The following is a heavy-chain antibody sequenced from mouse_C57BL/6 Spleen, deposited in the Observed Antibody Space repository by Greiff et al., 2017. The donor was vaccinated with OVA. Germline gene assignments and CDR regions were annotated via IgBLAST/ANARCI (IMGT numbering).Heavy chain of an antibody. V-gene: IGHV1-81*01. CDR3: ARCDLNYAMDY. Sequence: VKLQESGAELARPGASVKLSCKASGYTFTSYGISWVKQRTGQGLEWIGEIYPRSGNTYYNEKFKGKATLTADKSSSTAYMELRSLTSEDSAVYFCARCDLNYAMDYWGQGTSVTVSS. CDR2: IYPRSGNT. CDR1: GYTFTSYG. J-gene: IGHJ4*01. D-gene: IGHD2-13*01.